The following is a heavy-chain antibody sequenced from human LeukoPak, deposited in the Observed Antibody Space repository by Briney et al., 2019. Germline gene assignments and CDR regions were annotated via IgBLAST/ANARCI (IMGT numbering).Heavy chain of an antibody. CDR1: GFTFSSYG. V-gene: IGHV3-30*18. Sequence: PGRSLRLSCAASGFTFSSYGMHWVRQAPGKGLEWVAVISYDGSNKYYADSVKGRFTISRDNSKNTLYLQMNSLRAEDTAVYYCAKGEDNYVNYWGQGTLVTVSS. J-gene: IGHJ4*02. D-gene: IGHD4-11*01. CDR2: ISYDGSNK. CDR3: AKGEDNYVNY.